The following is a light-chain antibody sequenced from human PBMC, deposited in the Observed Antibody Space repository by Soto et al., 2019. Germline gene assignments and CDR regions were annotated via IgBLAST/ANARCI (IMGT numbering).Light chain of an antibody. CDR1: KLGDKY. V-gene: IGLV3-1*01. CDR3: QAWDSSTVV. CDR2: QDS. Sequence: SYELTQPPSVSVSPGQAASITCSGDKLGDKYGCWYQQKPGQSPVLGIYQDSERPSGIPERFSGSNSGNTATLTISGTHAMDEADYYCQAWDSSTVVFGGGTKVTVL. J-gene: IGLJ2*01.